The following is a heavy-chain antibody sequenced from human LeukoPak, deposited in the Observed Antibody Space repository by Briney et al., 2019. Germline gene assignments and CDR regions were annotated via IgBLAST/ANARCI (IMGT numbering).Heavy chain of an antibody. CDR1: AGAITRTSYF. CDR2: IYYSGTT. D-gene: IGHD6-13*01. V-gene: IGHV4-39*01. J-gene: IGHJ4*02. CDR3: ASLGPYSRTWYGDY. Sequence: SSETLSLTCTVSAGAITRTSYFWGGIRQSPGKGLEWIGSIYYSGTTYYNPSLKSRVTISVDTSNNEFSLHLNSVPAADTAVYYCASLGPYSRTWYGDYWGQGIQVTVSS.